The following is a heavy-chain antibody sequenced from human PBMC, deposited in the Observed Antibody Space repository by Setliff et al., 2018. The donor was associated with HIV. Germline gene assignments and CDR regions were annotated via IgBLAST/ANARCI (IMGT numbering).Heavy chain of an antibody. CDR2: INYAGVA. D-gene: IGHD3-22*01. Sequence: LSLTCGVDAWSLSGYFWVWVRQSPKRGLEWIGEINYAGVANYSPSLKSRVTMSIDTSKSQFSLKVSSATAADTAVYYCARVRLTMIMMVDYFDQWGQGTLVTVSS. J-gene: IGHJ4*02. CDR3: ARVRLTMIMMVDYFDQ. V-gene: IGHV4-34*10. CDR1: AWSLSGYF.